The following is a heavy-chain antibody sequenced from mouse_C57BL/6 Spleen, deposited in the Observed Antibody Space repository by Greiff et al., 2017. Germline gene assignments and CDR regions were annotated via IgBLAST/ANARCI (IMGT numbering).Heavy chain of an antibody. CDR2: IYPRSGNT. V-gene: IGHV1-81*01. CDR3: ARWRNYGYDEDWYFDV. J-gene: IGHJ1*03. Sequence: QQSGAELARPGASVKLSCKASGYTFTSYGISWVKQRTGQGLEWIGEIYPRSGNTYYNEKFKGKATLTADKSSSTAYMELRSLTSEDSAVYFCARWRNYGYDEDWYFDVWGTGTTVTVSS. CDR1: GYTFTSYG. D-gene: IGHD2-2*01.